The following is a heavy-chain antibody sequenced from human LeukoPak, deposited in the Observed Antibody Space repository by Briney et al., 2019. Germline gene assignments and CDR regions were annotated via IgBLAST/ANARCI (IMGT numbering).Heavy chain of an antibody. V-gene: IGHV4-59*01. CDR3: ARLWFGELNWFDP. CDR2: IYYSGST. D-gene: IGHD3-10*01. CDR1: GDSLSTYY. J-gene: IGHJ5*02. Sequence: SETLSLTCTVSGDSLSTYYWSWIRQPPGKGLEWIGYIYYSGSTNYNPSLKSRVTISVDTSKNQFSLKLSSVTAADTAVYYCARLWFGELNWFDPWGQGILVTVSS.